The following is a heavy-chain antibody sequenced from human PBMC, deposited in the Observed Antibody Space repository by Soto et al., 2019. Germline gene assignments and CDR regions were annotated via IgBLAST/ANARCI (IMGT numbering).Heavy chain of an antibody. CDR3: SGGLSHHQSSFDY. V-gene: IGHV3-33*08. D-gene: IGHD3-16*02. Sequence: GGSLRLSCTASVSGFSISYYWMSWVRQAPGKGLEWVSVIRDNGSNKYYADSVKGRFTISRDNSKNTLYLQMNSLRAEDTAVYYCSGGLSHHQSSFDYWGQGTLVTVSS. CDR1: GFSISYYW. CDR2: IRDNGSNK. J-gene: IGHJ4*02.